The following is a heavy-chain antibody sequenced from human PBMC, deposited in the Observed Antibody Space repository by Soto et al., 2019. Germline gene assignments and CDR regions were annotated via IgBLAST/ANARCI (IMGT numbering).Heavy chain of an antibody. J-gene: IGHJ6*02. CDR1: GGTFSSYA. D-gene: IGHD6-13*01. CDR3: ARVYELGYSSSRNYYYGMDV. CDR2: IIPIFGTA. Sequence: QVQLVQSGAGVKKPGSSVKVSCKASGGTFSSYAISWVRQAPGQGLEWMGGIIPIFGTANYAQKFQGRVTITADESTSTAYMELSSLRSEDTAVYYCARVYELGYSSSRNYYYGMDVWGQGTTVTVSS. V-gene: IGHV1-69*01.